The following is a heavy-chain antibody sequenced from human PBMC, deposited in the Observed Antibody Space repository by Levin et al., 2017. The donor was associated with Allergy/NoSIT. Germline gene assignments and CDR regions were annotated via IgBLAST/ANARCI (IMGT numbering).Heavy chain of an antibody. Sequence: KISCKASGGTFSSYAISWVRQAPGQGLEWMGGIIPIFGTANYAQKFQGRVTITADESTSTAYMELSSLRSEDTAVYYCARGPYCSSTSCYGFDIWGQGTMVTVSS. CDR1: GGTFSSYA. CDR2: IIPIFGTA. CDR3: ARGPYCSSTSCYGFDI. D-gene: IGHD2-2*01. V-gene: IGHV1-69*01. J-gene: IGHJ3*02.